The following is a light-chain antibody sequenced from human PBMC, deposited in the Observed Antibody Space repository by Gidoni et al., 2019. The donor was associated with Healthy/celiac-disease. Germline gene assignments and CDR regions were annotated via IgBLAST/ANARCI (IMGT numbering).Light chain of an antibody. Sequence: DIVMTQSPDSLAVSLGERATINCKSSQSVLYSSNNKNYLAWYQQKPGQPPKLLIYWASTRESGVPDRFSGSGSGTDFTLTISSLQAEDVAVYYCQQYYSTCSFXQXTKLEIK. CDR1: QSVLYSSNNKNY. CDR2: WAS. CDR3: QQYYSTCS. V-gene: IGKV4-1*01. J-gene: IGKJ2*03.